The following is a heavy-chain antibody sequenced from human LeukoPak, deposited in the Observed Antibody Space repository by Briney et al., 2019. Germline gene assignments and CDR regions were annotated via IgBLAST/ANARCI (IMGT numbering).Heavy chain of an antibody. V-gene: IGHV3-33*01. CDR2: IWYDGSNK. J-gene: IGHJ6*03. Sequence: PGRSLRLSCAASGFTFSSYGMHWVRQAPGKGLEWVAVIWYDGSNKYYADSVKGRFTISRDNSENTLYLQMNSLRAEDTAVYYCARDRSSSSAYMDVWGKGTTVTVSS. CDR1: GFTFSSYG. D-gene: IGHD6-6*01. CDR3: ARDRSSSSAYMDV.